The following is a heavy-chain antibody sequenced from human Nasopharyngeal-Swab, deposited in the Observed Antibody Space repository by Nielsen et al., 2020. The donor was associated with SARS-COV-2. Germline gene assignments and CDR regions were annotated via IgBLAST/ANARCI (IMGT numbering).Heavy chain of an antibody. D-gene: IGHD3-3*01. CDR2: ISSSSSYI. CDR3: ARGPNVDFWSGILEDYYYYYGMDV. J-gene: IGHJ6*02. Sequence: GESLKISCAASGFTFSGYWMNWVRQAPGKGLEWVSSISSSSSYIYYADSVKGRFTISRDNAKNSLYLQMNSLRAEDTAVYYCARGPNVDFWSGILEDYYYYYGMDVWGQGTTVTVSS. CDR1: GFTFSGYW. V-gene: IGHV3-21*01.